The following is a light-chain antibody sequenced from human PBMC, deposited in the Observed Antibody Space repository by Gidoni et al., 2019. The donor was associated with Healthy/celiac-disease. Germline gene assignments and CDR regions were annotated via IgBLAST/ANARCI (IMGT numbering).Light chain of an antibody. CDR1: QSVSSY. Sequence: EIVLTQSPATLSLSPGERATLSCRASQSVSSYLAWYQQQPGQAPRLLIYDASNRATGIPARFSGSGSGTDFTLTISSLEPEDFAVYYCQQRSNWPPKWTFGQGTKVEIK. CDR2: DAS. CDR3: QQRSNWPPKWT. J-gene: IGKJ1*01. V-gene: IGKV3-11*01.